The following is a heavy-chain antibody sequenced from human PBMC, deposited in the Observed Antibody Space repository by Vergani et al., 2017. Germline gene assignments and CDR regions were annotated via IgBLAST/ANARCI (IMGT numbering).Heavy chain of an antibody. Sequence: EVQLVQSGAEVKKPGESLRISCKGSGYSFTSYWISWVRQMPGKGLEWMGRIDPSDSYTNYSPYFQGHVTISADKSISTAYLQWSSLKASDTAMYYCARLYDILTGFPPENDYWGQGTLVTVSS. CDR3: ARLYDILTGFPPENDY. J-gene: IGHJ4*02. CDR2: IDPSDSYT. D-gene: IGHD3-9*01. V-gene: IGHV5-10-1*03. CDR1: GYSFTSYW.